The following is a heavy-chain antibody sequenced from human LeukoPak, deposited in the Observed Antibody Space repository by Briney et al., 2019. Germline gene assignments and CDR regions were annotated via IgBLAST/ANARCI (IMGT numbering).Heavy chain of an antibody. CDR3: ARHVLTAGSID. V-gene: IGHV4-59*08. CDR1: GGSISSFY. CDR2: MHNSGST. Sequence: PSETLSLTCTISGGSISSFYWSWIRQPPGKVLEWIAYMHNSGSTKYNPSLKSRVTISVDTSKNQFSLKLRSVTAADTASYYCARHVLTAGSIDWGQGTLVTVSS. D-gene: IGHD3-9*01. J-gene: IGHJ4*02.